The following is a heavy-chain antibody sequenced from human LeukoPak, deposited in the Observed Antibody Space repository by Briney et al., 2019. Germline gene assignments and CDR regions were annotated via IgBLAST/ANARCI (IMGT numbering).Heavy chain of an antibody. CDR1: GFTFSLYA. V-gene: IGHV3-64D*06. Sequence: GGSLRLSCSASGFTFSLYAMHWVGQAPGRGLEYVSAITSNGGSTYYADSVKGRFTISRDNSKNTLYLHMSTLRPEDTAVYYCAYSSGYYHWGQGTLVTVSS. D-gene: IGHD3-22*01. CDR3: AYSSGYYH. J-gene: IGHJ1*01. CDR2: ITSNGGST.